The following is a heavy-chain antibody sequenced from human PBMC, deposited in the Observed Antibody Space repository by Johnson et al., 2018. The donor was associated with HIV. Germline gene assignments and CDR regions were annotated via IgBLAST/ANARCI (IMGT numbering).Heavy chain of an antibody. V-gene: IGHV3-30*04. J-gene: IGHJ3*02. CDR2: MSYDGSSK. CDR3: ARDQSIFGVVLASDAFDI. D-gene: IGHD3-3*01. CDR1: GFTFSSYA. Sequence: QVQLVESGGGVVQPGRSLRLSCAASGFTFSSYAMHWVRQAPGKGLEWVAVMSYDGSSKYYADSVKGRFTISRDNSRNTLYLQMNSLRAEDTAVYHCARDQSIFGVVLASDAFDIWGQGTMVTVSS.